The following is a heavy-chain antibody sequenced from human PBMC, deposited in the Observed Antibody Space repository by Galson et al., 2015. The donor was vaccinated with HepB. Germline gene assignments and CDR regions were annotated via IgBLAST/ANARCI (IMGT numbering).Heavy chain of an antibody. Sequence: SVKVSSKASGYTFTSYDINWVRQATGQGLEWMGWMNPNSGNTGYAQKFQGRVTMTRNTSISTAYMELSSLRPEDTAVYYCAVVPAADGDLNDYWGQGTLVTVSS. CDR2: MNPNSGNT. V-gene: IGHV1-8*01. CDR3: AVVPAADGDLNDY. CDR1: GYTFTSYD. J-gene: IGHJ4*02. D-gene: IGHD2-2*01.